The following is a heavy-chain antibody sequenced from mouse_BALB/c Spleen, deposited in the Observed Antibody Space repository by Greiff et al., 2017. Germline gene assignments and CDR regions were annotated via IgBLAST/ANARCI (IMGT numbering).Heavy chain of an antibody. CDR1: GYTFTSYW. CDR3: ARRRTGTFSIDY. Sequence: VQLQESGAELAKPGASVKMSCKASGYTFTSYWMHWVKQRPGQGLEWIGYINPSTGYTEYNQKFKDKATLTADKSSSTAYMQLSSLTSEDSAVYYCARRRTGTFSIDYWGQGTTLTVSS. D-gene: IGHD4-1*01. CDR2: INPSTGYT. V-gene: IGHV1-7*01. J-gene: IGHJ2*01.